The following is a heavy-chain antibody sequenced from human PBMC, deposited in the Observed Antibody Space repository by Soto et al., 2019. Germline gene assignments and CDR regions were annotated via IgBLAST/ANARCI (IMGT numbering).Heavy chain of an antibody. Sequence: EVQLVESGGGLVQPGGSLRLSCAASGFTFSTYWMHWVRQAPGKGLVWVSRLDNDGTNTRYADSVKGRFTVSRDNGKNTVYLQMDSLRAEDTAVYYCARDGGTYFDYSGQGTLDTVSS. V-gene: IGHV3-74*01. J-gene: IGHJ4*02. D-gene: IGHD3-16*01. CDR2: LDNDGTNT. CDR3: ARDGGTYFDY. CDR1: GFTFSTYW.